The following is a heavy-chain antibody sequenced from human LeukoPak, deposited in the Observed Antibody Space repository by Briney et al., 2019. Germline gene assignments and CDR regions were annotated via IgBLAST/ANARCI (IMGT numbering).Heavy chain of an antibody. CDR1: GFTFSSYA. CDR2: FGRSGGST. Sequence: PGGSLRLPCAASGFTFSSYAMSWVRQAPGKGLEWVSTFGRSGGSTFYADSVKGRFTISRDNSKNTLYLQMNSLRAEDTAVYYCAKRVSSGLYYFDYWGQGTLVTVSS. V-gene: IGHV3-23*01. J-gene: IGHJ4*02. D-gene: IGHD5-12*01. CDR3: AKRVSSGLYYFDY.